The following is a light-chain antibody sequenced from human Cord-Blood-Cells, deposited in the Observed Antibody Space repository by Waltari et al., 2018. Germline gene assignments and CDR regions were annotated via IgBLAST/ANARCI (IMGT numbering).Light chain of an antibody. Sequence: DIQMTQFPSTPSASVGDRVTIPCRASQSISSWLAWYQQKPGKAPKLLIYKASSLESGVPSRFSGSGSGTEFTLTISSLQPDDFATYYCQQYNSYSWTFGQGTKVEIK. V-gene: IGKV1-5*03. J-gene: IGKJ1*01. CDR1: QSISSW. CDR2: KAS. CDR3: QQYNSYSWT.